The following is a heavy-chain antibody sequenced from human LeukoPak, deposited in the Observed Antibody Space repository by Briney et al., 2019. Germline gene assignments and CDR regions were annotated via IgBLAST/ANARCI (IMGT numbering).Heavy chain of an antibody. CDR2: IIPILGIA. CDR1: GGTFSSYA. D-gene: IGHD6-19*01. Sequence: ASVKVSCKASGGTFSSYAISWERQAPGQGLEWMGRIIPILGIANYAQKFQVRGTITADTSKSTAYMELSSLRSADPAVYYCARADSSGLLDYWGQGTLVTVSS. J-gene: IGHJ4*02. CDR3: ARADSSGLLDY. V-gene: IGHV1-69*04.